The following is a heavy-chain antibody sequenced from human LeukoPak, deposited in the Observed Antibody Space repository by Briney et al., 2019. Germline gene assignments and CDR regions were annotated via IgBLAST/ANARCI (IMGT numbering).Heavy chain of an antibody. V-gene: IGHV4-61*05. D-gene: IGHD4-17*01. CDR2: IYYSGST. J-gene: IGHJ4*02. CDR3: ARVSWGDYVFDY. Sequence: SETLSLTCTVSGGSISSSSYYWGWIRQPPGKGLEWIGYIYYSGSTYYNPSLKSRVTISVDTSKNQFSLKLSSVTAADTAVYYCARVSWGDYVFDYWGQGTLVTVSS. CDR1: GGSISSSSYY.